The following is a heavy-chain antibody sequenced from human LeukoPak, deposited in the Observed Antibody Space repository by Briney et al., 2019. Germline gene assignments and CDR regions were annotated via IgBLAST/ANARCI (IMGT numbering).Heavy chain of an antibody. CDR1: AGSISSYY. Sequence: PSETPSLTCTVSAGSISSYYWTWIRQPTGKGLEWIGYIFPSGSAYYNPSLKTRVTISVDTSKDQFSLRLTSVTAADTAVYYCARRHHCSYFMDAWGKGTTVTVSS. V-gene: IGHV4-4*09. J-gene: IGHJ6*03. CDR3: ARRHHCSYFMDA. CDR2: IFPSGSA.